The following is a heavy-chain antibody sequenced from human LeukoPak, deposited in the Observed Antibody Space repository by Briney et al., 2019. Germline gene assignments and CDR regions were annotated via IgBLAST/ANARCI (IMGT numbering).Heavy chain of an antibody. CDR2: IIPIFGTA. D-gene: IGHD2-2*02. J-gene: IGHJ5*02. Sequence: ASVKVSCKASGGTFSSYAISWVRQAPGQGLEWTGGIIPIFGTANYAQKFQGRVTITADESTSTAYMELSSLRSEDTAVYYCARDVVPAAIRGGYNWFDPWGQGTLVTVSS. CDR3: ARDVVPAAIRGGYNWFDP. CDR1: GGTFSSYA. V-gene: IGHV1-69*13.